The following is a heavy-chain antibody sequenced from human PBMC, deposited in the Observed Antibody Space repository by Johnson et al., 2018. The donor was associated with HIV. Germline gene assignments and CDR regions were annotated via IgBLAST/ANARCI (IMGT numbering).Heavy chain of an antibody. Sequence: VQLVESGGGLVQPGGSLRLSCAASGFTFSSYWMSWVRQAPGKGLEWVANIKQDGSEKYYVDSVKGRFTISRDNSKNTLYLQMNSLRAEDTAVYYCARERSPYYDSSGYHDAFDIWGQGTMVTVSS. J-gene: IGHJ3*02. V-gene: IGHV3-7*01. CDR3: ARERSPYYDSSGYHDAFDI. CDR2: IKQDGSEK. D-gene: IGHD3-22*01. CDR1: GFTFSSYW.